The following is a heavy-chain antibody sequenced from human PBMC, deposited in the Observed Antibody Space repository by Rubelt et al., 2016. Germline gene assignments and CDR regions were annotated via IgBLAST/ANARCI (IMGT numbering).Heavy chain of an antibody. CDR3: AREEEYGSSWYPAYYYYYGMDV. V-gene: IGHV3-30*04. CDR1: GFTFSSYA. Sequence: VQLVESGGGLVKPGGSLRLSCAASGFTFSSYAMHWVRQAPGKGLEWVAVISYDGSNKYYADSGKGRFTISRDNSKNTLYLQMNSLRAEDTAVYYCAREEEYGSSWYPAYYYYYGMDVWGQGTTVTVSS. J-gene: IGHJ6*02. D-gene: IGHD6-13*01. CDR2: ISYDGSNK.